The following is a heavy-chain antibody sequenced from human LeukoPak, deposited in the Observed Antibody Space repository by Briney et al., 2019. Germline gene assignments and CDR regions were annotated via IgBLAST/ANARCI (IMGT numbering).Heavy chain of an antibody. J-gene: IGHJ4*02. V-gene: IGHV4-59*01. Sequence: SETLSLTCSVSGDSIIDYYWSWILQSPEKGLEWIGYIYYTGTTKYNPSLESRVFMSVDTSKNQFSLRLTSVTVADTAVYYCAKEPSVWGQGILVTVSS. CDR3: AKEPSV. CDR1: GDSIIDYY. CDR2: IYYTGTT.